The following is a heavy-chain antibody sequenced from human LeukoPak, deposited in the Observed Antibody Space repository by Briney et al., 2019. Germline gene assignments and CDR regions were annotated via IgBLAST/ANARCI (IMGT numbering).Heavy chain of an antibody. J-gene: IGHJ6*03. CDR2: FDPEVGKT. V-gene: IGHV1-24*01. CDR3: ATRYCSDGSCPNYYYYYINV. CDR1: GYTLTELS. D-gene: IGHD2-15*01. Sequence: ASVKVSCKVSGYTLTELSMHWVRQAPGKGLEWMGGFDPEVGKTIYAQKFQGRVTMTEDTSTDTAYMELSSLRSEDTAVYYCATRYCSDGSCPNYYYYYINVWGKGTTVTISS.